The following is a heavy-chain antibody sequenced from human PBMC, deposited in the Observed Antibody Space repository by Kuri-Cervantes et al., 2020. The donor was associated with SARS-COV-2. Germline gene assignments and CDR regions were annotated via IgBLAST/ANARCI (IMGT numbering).Heavy chain of an antibody. CDR3: ARTHIAAAGTDAFDI. J-gene: IGHJ3*02. CDR2: INPSGGST. V-gene: IGHV1-46*01. CDR1: GYTFTSYY. Sequence: ASVKVSCKASGYTFTSYYMHWVRQAPGQGLEWMGIINPSGGSTSYAQKFQGRVTMTRDTSTSTVYMELSSLRPEDTAVYYCARTHIAAAGTDAFDIWGQGTMVTVSS. D-gene: IGHD6-13*01.